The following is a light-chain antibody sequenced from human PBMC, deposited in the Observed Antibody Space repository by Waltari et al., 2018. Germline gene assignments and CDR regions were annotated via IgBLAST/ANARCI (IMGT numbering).Light chain of an antibody. CDR3: QHRHSYPIT. CDR2: TAS. J-gene: IGKJ5*01. CDR1: QGISNY. V-gene: IGKV1-9*01. Sequence: DIQLTQSPSFLSASVGDPDTITCRSSQGISNYLSWYQQKPGKAPKLLIHTASTLQGGVPSRFSGSGSGTEFTLTISSLQPEDFATYYCQHRHSYPITFGQGTRLEIK.